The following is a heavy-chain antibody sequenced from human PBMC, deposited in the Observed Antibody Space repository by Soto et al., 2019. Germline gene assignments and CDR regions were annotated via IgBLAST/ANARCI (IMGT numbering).Heavy chain of an antibody. J-gene: IGHJ4*02. Sequence: GGSLRLSCAASGFTFDDYAMHWVRQAPGKGLEWVSGISWNSGSIGYADSVKGRFTISRDNAKNSLYLQMNSLRAEDTALYYCAKDSGIAGGPEHVGGGDYWGQGTLVTVSS. CDR2: ISWNSGSI. CDR1: GFTFDDYA. D-gene: IGHD6-13*01. CDR3: AKDSGIAGGPEHVGGGDY. V-gene: IGHV3-9*01.